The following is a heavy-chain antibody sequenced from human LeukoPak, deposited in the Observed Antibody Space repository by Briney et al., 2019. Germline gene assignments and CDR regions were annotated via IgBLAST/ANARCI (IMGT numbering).Heavy chain of an antibody. CDR1: GGSISSCDYY. CDR2: IYYSGST. CDR3: ALGGLWFGELYWFDP. J-gene: IGHJ5*02. D-gene: IGHD3-10*01. Sequence: TSQTLSLTCTVSGGSISSCDYYWSWIRQPPGKGLEWIGYIYYSGSTYYNPSLKSRVTISVDTSKNQFSLKLSSVTAADTAVYYCALGGLWFGELYWFDPWGQGTLVTVSS. V-gene: IGHV4-30-4*01.